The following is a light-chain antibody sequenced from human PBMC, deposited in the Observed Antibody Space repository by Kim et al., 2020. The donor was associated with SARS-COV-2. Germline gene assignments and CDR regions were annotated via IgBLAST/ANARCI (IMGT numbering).Light chain of an antibody. Sequence: QPVLTQSPSASASLGASVKLTCTLSSGHSNYAIAWHQQQPEKGPRYLMKVNSDGSHSKGDGIPDRFSGSSSGAGRYLTISSLQSEDEADYYCQTWATGIWVFGGGTQLTVL. V-gene: IGLV4-69*01. J-gene: IGLJ3*02. CDR1: SGHSNYA. CDR2: VNSDGSH. CDR3: QTWATGIWV.